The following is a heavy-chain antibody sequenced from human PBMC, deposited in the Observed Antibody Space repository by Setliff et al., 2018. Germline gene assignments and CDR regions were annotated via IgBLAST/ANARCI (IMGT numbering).Heavy chain of an antibody. D-gene: IGHD1-26*01. CDR2: IIPIFGTA. Sequence: GASVKVSCKASGGTFSSYGIRWVRQAPGQGLEWMGGIIPIFGTANYAQKFQGRVTITADESTSTAYMELSSLRSEDTAVYYCARVSRTIVGARGFDYWGQGTLVTVSS. CDR3: ARVSRTIVGARGFDY. CDR1: GGTFSSYG. J-gene: IGHJ4*02. V-gene: IGHV1-69*13.